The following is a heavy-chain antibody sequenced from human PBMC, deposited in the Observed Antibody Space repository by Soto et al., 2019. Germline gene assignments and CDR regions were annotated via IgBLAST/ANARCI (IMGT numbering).Heavy chain of an antibody. D-gene: IGHD3-3*01. Sequence: SVKVSCKASGGTFSSYAISWVRQAPGQGLEWMGGIIPIFGTANYAQKFQGRVTITADESTSTAYMELSSLRSEDTAVYYCAKQLGGLASYYDFWSGYSGWFDPWGQGTLVTLS. CDR3: AKQLGGLASYYDFWSGYSGWFDP. CDR1: GGTFSSYA. J-gene: IGHJ5*02. V-gene: IGHV1-69*13. CDR2: IIPIFGTA.